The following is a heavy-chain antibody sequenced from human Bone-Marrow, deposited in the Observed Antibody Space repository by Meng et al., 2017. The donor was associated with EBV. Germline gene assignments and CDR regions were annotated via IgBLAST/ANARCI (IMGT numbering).Heavy chain of an antibody. Sequence: EGQLGEAGGGLVRPGGFLRLSCAASGFIFNNYRMNWVRQAPGKGLEWVSVIDYGGISTYYADSVKGRFTISRDNAKNSVSLQMNNLRAEDTAVYYCVREEYDPRDFWGQGTLVTVSS. CDR1: GFIFNNYR. CDR3: VREEYDPRDF. CDR2: IDYGGIST. J-gene: IGHJ4*02. V-gene: IGHV3-21*01. D-gene: IGHD3-16*01.